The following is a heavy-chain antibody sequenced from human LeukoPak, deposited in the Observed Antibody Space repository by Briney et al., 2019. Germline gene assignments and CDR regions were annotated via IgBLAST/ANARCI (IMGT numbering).Heavy chain of an antibody. CDR2: IYWDDDK. CDR3: VHILYCSGGSCLDY. V-gene: IGHV2-5*02. D-gene: IGHD2-15*01. CDR1: GFSLNTRGVG. Sequence: SGPTLVNPTQTLTLTCTFSGFSLNTRGVGVGWIRQPPGKALEWLALIYWDDDKRYSPSLKSRLTVTKDTSKNQVVLTMTNMDPVDTATYYCVHILYCSGGSCLDYWGQGTLVTVSS. J-gene: IGHJ4*02.